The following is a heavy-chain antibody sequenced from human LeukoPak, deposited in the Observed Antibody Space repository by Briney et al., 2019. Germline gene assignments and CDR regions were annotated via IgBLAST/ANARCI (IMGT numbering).Heavy chain of an antibody. D-gene: IGHD4-17*01. Sequence: PGGSLRLSCAASGFTFSSYGMNWVRQAPGKGLEWVSSITSSSSYIYYADSVKGRLTISRDNAKNSLYLQMNSLRAEDTAVYYCARDGYGDYGFDYWGQGTLVTVSS. V-gene: IGHV3-21*01. J-gene: IGHJ4*02. CDR2: ITSSSSYI. CDR1: GFTFSSYG. CDR3: ARDGYGDYGFDY.